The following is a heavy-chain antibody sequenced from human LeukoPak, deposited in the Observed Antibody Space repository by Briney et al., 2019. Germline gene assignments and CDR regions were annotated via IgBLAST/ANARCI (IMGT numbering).Heavy chain of an antibody. J-gene: IGHJ4*02. D-gene: IGHD6-6*01. Sequence: SVTVSCKASGYIFTGSYIHWVRQAPGQGLEWMGWINPNSGGTNLPHMLQGTVTLTGDTSTNTAYTEPIRLNSNDTAVYYCARALSSLRLYYFDSWGQGTLVTVSS. CDR1: GYIFTGSY. V-gene: IGHV1-2*02. CDR3: ARALSSLRLYYFDS. CDR2: INPNSGGT.